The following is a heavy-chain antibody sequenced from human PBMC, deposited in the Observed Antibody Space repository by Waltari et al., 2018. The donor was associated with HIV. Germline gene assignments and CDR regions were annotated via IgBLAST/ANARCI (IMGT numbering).Heavy chain of an antibody. Sequence: EVQLVESGGGSVRPGGSLRLYCAASGFSFNTYAMNWVRQAPGKGLELVSYTSSKIDPIDYADSVKGRFTISRDNAKNSPYLQMNSLRDDDTAVYYCARGLHRGGHYFGMDVWGRGTTVIVSS. J-gene: IGHJ6*02. V-gene: IGHV3-48*02. CDR1: GFSFNTYA. CDR3: ARGLHRGGHYFGMDV. CDR2: TSSKIDPI. D-gene: IGHD3-9*01.